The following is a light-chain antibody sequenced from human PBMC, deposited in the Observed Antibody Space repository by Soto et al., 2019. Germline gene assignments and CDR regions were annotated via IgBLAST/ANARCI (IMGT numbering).Light chain of an antibody. CDR1: SSDVGGYDF. Sequence: QSALTQPASVSGSPGQSITVSCTGTSSDVGGYDFVSWYQHHPGKAPKLMIYEVSDRPSGVSNRFSGSKSGTTASLTISGLQAEDEADYYCSSYTSSSTYIFGTGTKVTV. J-gene: IGLJ1*01. CDR3: SSYTSSSTYI. V-gene: IGLV2-14*01. CDR2: EVS.